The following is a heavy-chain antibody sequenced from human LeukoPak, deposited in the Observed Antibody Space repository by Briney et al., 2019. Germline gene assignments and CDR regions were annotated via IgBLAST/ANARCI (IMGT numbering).Heavy chain of an antibody. CDR3: ARGGISEAGLDH. J-gene: IGHJ4*02. Sequence: GGSLRLSCAASGFTFSDYYMSWIRQAPGKGLEWVSSIAYTGTSTYYADSVKGRFTISRDIFTNTLYLQMNSLRPDDTAVYYCARGGISEAGLDHWGQGTLVPVSS. V-gene: IGHV3-53*01. CDR1: GFTFSDYY. CDR2: IAYTGTST. D-gene: IGHD6-19*01.